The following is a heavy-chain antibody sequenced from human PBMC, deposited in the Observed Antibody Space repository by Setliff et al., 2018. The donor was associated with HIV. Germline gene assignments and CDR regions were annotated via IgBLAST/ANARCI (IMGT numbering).Heavy chain of an antibody. CDR2: IYFNGKT. CDR3: ATLDHSGGNFLAY. V-gene: IGHV4-39*01. D-gene: IGHD2-21*02. Sequence: SETLSLTCSVSGGSITNDNNYWGWIRQSPGKGLEWIGSIYFNGKTYNNPSLKSRVIMSVDRSRSQLSLKVNSVTAADTAVYYCATLDHSGGNFLAYWGQGSLVTVSS. J-gene: IGHJ4*02. CDR1: GGSITNDNNY.